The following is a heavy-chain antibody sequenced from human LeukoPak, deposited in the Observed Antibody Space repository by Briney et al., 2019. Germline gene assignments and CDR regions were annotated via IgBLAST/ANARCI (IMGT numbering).Heavy chain of an antibody. CDR2: INSDGSST. CDR1: GFTVTSNY. CDR3: ARGRGTIYMFDY. Sequence: GGSLRLSCAASGFTVTSNYMAWVRQAPGKGLEWASRINSDGSSTTYADSVKGRFTISRDNARNTLYLQMNSLRAEDTAVYYCARGRGTIYMFDYWGQGTLVTVSS. D-gene: IGHD2/OR15-2a*01. V-gene: IGHV3-74*01. J-gene: IGHJ4*02.